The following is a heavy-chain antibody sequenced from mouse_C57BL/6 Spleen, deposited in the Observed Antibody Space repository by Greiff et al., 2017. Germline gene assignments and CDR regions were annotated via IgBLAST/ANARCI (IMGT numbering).Heavy chain of an antibody. V-gene: IGHV5-4*01. CDR1: GFTFSSYA. Sequence: EVKVVESGGGLVKPGGSLKLSCAASGFTFSSYAMSWVRQTPEKRLEWVATISDGGSYTYYPDNVKGRFTISRDNAKNNLYLQMSHLKSEDTAMYYCARDKTTVVANFPYYYAMDYWGQGTSVTVSS. CDR2: ISDGGSYT. CDR3: ARDKTTVVANFPYYYAMDY. D-gene: IGHD1-1*01. J-gene: IGHJ4*01.